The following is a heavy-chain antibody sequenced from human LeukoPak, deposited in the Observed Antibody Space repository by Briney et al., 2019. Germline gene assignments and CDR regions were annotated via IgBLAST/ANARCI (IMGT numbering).Heavy chain of an antibody. D-gene: IGHD2-2*01. CDR2: INAGNGNT. V-gene: IGHV1-3*01. CDR3: ARMPMGL. CDR1: GYTFTSYA. J-gene: IGHJ4*02. Sequence: ASVTVSCTASGYTFTSYAMHWVRQAPGQRLEWMGWINAGNGNTKYSQRFQGRVTITRDTSASTAYMELSSLRSEDTAVYYCARMPMGLWGQGTLVTVSS.